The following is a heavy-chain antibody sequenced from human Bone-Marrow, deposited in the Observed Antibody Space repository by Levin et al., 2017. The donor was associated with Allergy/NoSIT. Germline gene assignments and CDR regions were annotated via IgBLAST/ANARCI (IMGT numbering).Heavy chain of an antibody. Sequence: SQTLSLTCSVSGESIRSGNNYWSWIRQSPGKGLQWIGHIHYTGSTIHNPSLESGVLISLDMSKNQVSLKLTSVTAADTAVYFCARGLSTGADYYFDKWGQGTLVSVSS. CDR1: GESIRSGNNY. V-gene: IGHV4-61*01. CDR2: IHYTGST. CDR3: ARGLSTGADYYFDK. J-gene: IGHJ4*02. D-gene: IGHD1-14*01.